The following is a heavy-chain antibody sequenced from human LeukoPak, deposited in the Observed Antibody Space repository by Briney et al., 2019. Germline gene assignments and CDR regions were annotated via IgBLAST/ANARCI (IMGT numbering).Heavy chain of an antibody. Sequence: PGGSPRLSCAASGLASSSSAMNWVRQTPGKGLEWLSYSSASSSDVYYADSVKGRFTISRDNAKSSLYLQMNSLTAEDTAIYFCARGRDHAFDIWGQGTRVTVSS. V-gene: IGHV3-48*01. CDR2: SSASSSDV. J-gene: IGHJ3*02. CDR3: ARGRDHAFDI. CDR1: GLASSSSA.